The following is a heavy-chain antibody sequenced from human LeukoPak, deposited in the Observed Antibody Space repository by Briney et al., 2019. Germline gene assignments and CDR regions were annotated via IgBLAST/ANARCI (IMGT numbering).Heavy chain of an antibody. CDR2: ISSSSSYT. D-gene: IGHD2-2*01. CDR3: ARDSGVPAAMRYYYGMDV. V-gene: IGHV3-11*06. J-gene: IGHJ6*04. Sequence: GGSLRLSCAASGLTFSDYYMSWIRQAPGKGLEWVSYISSSSSYTNYADSVKGRFTISRDNAKNSLYLQMNSLRAEDTAVYYCARDSGVPAAMRYYYGMDVWGKGTTVTVSS. CDR1: GLTFSDYY.